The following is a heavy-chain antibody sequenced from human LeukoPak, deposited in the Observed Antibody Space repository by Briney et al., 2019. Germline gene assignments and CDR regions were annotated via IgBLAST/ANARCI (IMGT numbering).Heavy chain of an antibody. D-gene: IGHD1-26*01. CDR1: GFTLSNSG. J-gene: IGHJ3*02. CDR2: IWSDGSTK. Sequence: GRSLRLSCAASGFTLSNSGMHRVRQAPVKGLEWVAVIWSDGSTKDYADSVKGRFTISRDTSKNTLYLDMNSLRDEDTAVYYCARDSGGSPFDIWGQGTMVTVSS. CDR3: ARDSGGSPFDI. V-gene: IGHV3-33*01.